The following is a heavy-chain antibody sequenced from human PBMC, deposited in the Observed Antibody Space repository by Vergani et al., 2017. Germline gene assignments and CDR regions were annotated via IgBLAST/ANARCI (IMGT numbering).Heavy chain of an antibody. CDR3: AKDMVAAGAGDAVDS. CDR1: GFTFDDYA. CDR2: ISWNSGSI. J-gene: IGHJ3*02. V-gene: IGHV3-9*03. D-gene: IGHD6-13*01. Sequence: EVQLVESGGGLVQPGRSLRLSCAASGFTFDDYAMHWVRQAPGKGLEWVSGISWNSGSIGYADSVKGRFTISRDNAKNSLYLQMNSLRAEDMALYYCAKDMVAAGAGDAVDSWDQRTMVTVSS.